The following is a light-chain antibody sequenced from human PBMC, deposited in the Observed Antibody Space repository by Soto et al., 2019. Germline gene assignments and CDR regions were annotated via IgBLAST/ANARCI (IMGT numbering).Light chain of an antibody. V-gene: IGKV1-12*01. Sequence: DIQMTQSPSSVSASIGDRVTITCRASQSISNWLAWYQVKSGKAPNLLIYAASTLQTGVPSRFSASGSGTDFTLTISNLQSEDFATYYCQQSERFPLTFGGGTKVDI. CDR1: QSISNW. J-gene: IGKJ4*01. CDR3: QQSERFPLT. CDR2: AAS.